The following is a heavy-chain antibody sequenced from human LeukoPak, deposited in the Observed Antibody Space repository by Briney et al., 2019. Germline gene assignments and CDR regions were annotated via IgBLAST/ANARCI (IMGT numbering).Heavy chain of an antibody. J-gene: IGHJ4*02. CDR2: FDPEDGET. Sequence: ASVKVSCKVSGYTLTELSMHWVRQAPGKGLEWMGGFDPEDGETIYAQKFQGRVTMTEDTSTDTAYMELSSLRSEDTAVYYCATDLSIGGTSGYWGQGTLVTVSS. V-gene: IGHV1-24*01. CDR1: GYTLTELS. D-gene: IGHD3-16*01. CDR3: ATDLSIGGTSGY.